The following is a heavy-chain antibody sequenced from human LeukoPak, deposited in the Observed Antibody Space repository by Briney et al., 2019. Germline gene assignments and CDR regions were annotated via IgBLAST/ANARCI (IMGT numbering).Heavy chain of an antibody. V-gene: IGHV3-11*01. CDR2: ISSSGSTI. J-gene: IGHJ4*02. Sequence: GSLRLSCAASGFTFSDYYMSWIRQAPGKGLEWVSYISSSGSTIYYADSVKGRFTISRDNAKNSLYLQMSSLRAEDTAVYYCLGNYYDSSGYFKYYFDYWGQGTLVTVSS. CDR3: LGNYYDSSGYFKYYFDY. D-gene: IGHD3-22*01. CDR1: GFTFSDYY.